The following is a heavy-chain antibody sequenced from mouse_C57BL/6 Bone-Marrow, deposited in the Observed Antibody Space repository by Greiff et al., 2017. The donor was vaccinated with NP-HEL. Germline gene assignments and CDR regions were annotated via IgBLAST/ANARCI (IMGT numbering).Heavy chain of an antibody. CDR2: INPGSGGT. D-gene: IGHD3-3*01. CDR3: ARWLGAYAMDY. CDR1: GYAFTNYL. Sequence: VQLQQSGAELVRPGTSVKVSCKASGYAFTNYLIEWVKQRPGQGLEWIGVINPGSGGTNYNEKFKGKATLTADKSSSTAYMQLSSLTSEDSAVYFCARWLGAYAMDYWGQGTSVTVSS. J-gene: IGHJ4*01. V-gene: IGHV1-54*01.